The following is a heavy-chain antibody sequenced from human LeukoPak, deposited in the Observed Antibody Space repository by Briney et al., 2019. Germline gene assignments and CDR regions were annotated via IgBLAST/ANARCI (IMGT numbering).Heavy chain of an antibody. CDR1: GGSFSAYY. CDR3: ARQNYGSAPLRY. J-gene: IGHJ4*02. CDR2: INHSGTT. V-gene: IGHV4-34*01. D-gene: IGHD3-10*01. Sequence: KTSETLSLTCAVYGGSFSAYYWSCIRQPPGKGLEWIGEINHSGTTNYNPSLKSRVTMSVDTSKNQFSLKLTSVTAADTAVYYCARQNYGSAPLRYWGQGTLVTVSS.